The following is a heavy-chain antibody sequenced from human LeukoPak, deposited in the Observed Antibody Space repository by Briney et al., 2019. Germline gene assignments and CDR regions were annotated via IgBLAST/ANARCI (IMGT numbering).Heavy chain of an antibody. Sequence: GEALKISRRGSGYSFTSYWIGWVRQMPGKGLEWMVIIYPGDSDTRYSPSFQGQVTISADKSISTAYLQWSSLKASDTAMYYCAIFLWFGELSNYFDYWGQGTLVTVSS. CDR2: IYPGDSDT. J-gene: IGHJ4*02. V-gene: IGHV5-51*01. CDR3: AIFLWFGELSNYFDY. CDR1: GYSFTSYW. D-gene: IGHD3-10*01.